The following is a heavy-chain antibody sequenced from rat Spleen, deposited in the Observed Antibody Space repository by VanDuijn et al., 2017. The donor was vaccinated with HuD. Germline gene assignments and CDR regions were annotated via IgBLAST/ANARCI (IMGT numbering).Heavy chain of an antibody. CDR1: GFTFDDYY. D-gene: IGHD1-7*01. J-gene: IGHJ4*01. CDR3: TTDRHIMGVMDA. Sequence: EVQLVESGGGFVQPGRSMKLSCAASGFTFDDYYMAWVRQAPKKGLEWVASISSGGGGIYYPDSVKGRFTISRDNAENTVYLQMNSLRSEDTATYYCTTDRHIMGVMDAWGQGASVTVSS. CDR2: ISSGGGGI. V-gene: IGHV5-20*01.